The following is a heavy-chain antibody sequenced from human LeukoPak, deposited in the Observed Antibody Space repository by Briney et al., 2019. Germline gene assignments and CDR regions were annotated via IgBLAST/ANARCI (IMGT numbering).Heavy chain of an antibody. Sequence: PGGSLRLSCAASGFTFSSYSLNWVRQAPGKGLEWVSSISSSSSYIYYADSVKGRFTISRDNSKNTLYLQMNSLRAEDTAVYYCARDLSYDSSGYQSFDYWGQGTLVTVSS. V-gene: IGHV3-21*04. CDR1: GFTFSSYS. D-gene: IGHD3-22*01. CDR2: ISSSSSYI. CDR3: ARDLSYDSSGYQSFDY. J-gene: IGHJ4*02.